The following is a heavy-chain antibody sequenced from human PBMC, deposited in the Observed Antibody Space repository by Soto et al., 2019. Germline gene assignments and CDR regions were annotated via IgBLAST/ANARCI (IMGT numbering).Heavy chain of an antibody. CDR3: IKRDAFDV. CDR2: ITGSGAST. V-gene: IGHV3-23*01. J-gene: IGHJ3*01. CDR1: GFTFSNYA. Sequence: PGGSLRLSCAASGFTFSNYAMNWVRQAPGRGLEWVSAITGSGASTYYADSVKGRFTISRDNSKNTLYLQMNSLRAGDTAIYYCIKRDAFDVWGQGTKVTVSS.